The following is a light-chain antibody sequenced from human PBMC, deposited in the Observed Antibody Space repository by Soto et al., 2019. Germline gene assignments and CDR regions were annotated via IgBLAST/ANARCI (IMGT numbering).Light chain of an antibody. CDR1: SSNVGGNP. V-gene: IGLV1-44*01. CDR3: ASWDDSLNGPV. CDR2: TNT. J-gene: IGLJ1*01. Sequence: QSALTQPLSASGSPGQRVTISCSGSSSNVGGNPVNWYQHVPTTASKLLIYTNTQRPSGVPDRFSGSKSGTSASLPISGLQSEDEADYYCASWDDSLNGPVFGTGTKVTVL.